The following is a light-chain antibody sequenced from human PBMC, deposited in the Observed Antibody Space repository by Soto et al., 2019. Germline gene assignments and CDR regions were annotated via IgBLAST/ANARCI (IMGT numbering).Light chain of an antibody. Sequence: QSVLTQPPSVSGSPGQSVTISCTGTSSDVGGYNRVSWYQQSPGTAPKLMIYAVSYRPSGVPDRFSGSKSGNTASLTISGLQTEDEADYYCSSSTSSTTLVFGGGTKLTVL. CDR1: SSDVGGYNR. J-gene: IGLJ2*01. CDR3: SSSTSSTTLV. CDR2: AVS. V-gene: IGLV2-18*02.